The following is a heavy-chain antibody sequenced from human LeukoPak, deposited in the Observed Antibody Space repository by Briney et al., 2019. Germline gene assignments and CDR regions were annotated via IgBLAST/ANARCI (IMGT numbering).Heavy chain of an antibody. D-gene: IGHD3-10*01. J-gene: IGHJ4*02. CDR2: MNSHGSST. V-gene: IGHV3-74*01. CDR3: VRDSYGSGGSYMRG. Sequence: GDSLTLSCPASGFTLNSHWMHWVRQAAGKGLLWVSRMNSHGSSTSYADSVKGRFTISRDNANNTLYLQMNSLRGEEWAVYSCVRDSYGSGGSYMRGWGQGTLVTVSS. CDR1: GFTLNSHW.